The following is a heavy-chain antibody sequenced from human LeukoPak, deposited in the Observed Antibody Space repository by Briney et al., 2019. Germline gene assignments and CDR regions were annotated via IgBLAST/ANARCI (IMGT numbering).Heavy chain of an antibody. Sequence: GASVKVSCKASGYTFTSYYMHWVRQAPGQGLEWMGIINPSGGSTSYAQKFQGRVTMTRDTSTSTVYMELSSLRSEDTAVYYCARDGGVTMVRGVIRGCDYWGQGTLVTVSS. CDR2: INPSGGST. J-gene: IGHJ4*02. D-gene: IGHD3-10*01. V-gene: IGHV1-46*01. CDR1: GYTFTSYY. CDR3: ARDGGVTMVRGVIRGCDY.